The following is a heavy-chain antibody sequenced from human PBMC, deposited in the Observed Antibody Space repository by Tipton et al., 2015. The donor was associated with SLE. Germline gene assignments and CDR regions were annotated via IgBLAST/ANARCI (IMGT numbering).Heavy chain of an antibody. CDR2: IYDSGST. Sequence: TLSLTCTVSGYSISSGYYWGWIRPPPGKGLEWIGSIYDSGSTYYNPSLKSRATISVDTSKNHFSLKLTSVTAADTAVYHCARQHDTSGYYYIWGQGTLVTVSS. CDR3: ARQHDTSGYYYI. CDR1: GYSISSGYY. V-gene: IGHV4-38-2*02. J-gene: IGHJ4*02. D-gene: IGHD3-22*01.